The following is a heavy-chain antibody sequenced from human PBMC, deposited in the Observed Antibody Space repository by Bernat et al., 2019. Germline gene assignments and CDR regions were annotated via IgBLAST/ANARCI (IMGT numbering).Heavy chain of an antibody. Sequence: EMQLVESGGGLVKPGGSLRLSCTASGFTFSDFSMNWVRQAPGKGLEWLSYISRISSHIYYADSVKGRFTISRDNAKSTLYLQMNSLRADDTAVYYCAGEPAESLTRNWFDPWGQGTLVTVSS. J-gene: IGHJ5*02. CDR3: AGEPAESLTRNWFDP. CDR2: ISRISSHI. V-gene: IGHV3-21*05. CDR1: GFTFSDFS.